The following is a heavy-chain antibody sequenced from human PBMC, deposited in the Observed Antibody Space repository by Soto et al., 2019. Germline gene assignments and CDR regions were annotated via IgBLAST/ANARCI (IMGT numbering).Heavy chain of an antibody. V-gene: IGHV1-46*03. CDR2: INPFDGSR. CDR3: SRVDPGETSPFDN. D-gene: IGHD3-10*01. CDR1: GYIFTSXY. Sequence: ASVKVSCKASGYIFTSXYIHWVRQAPGQGLEWMGWINPFDGSRMFAQSFQGRVTMTRDTSTSTVYMEVSSLRSEDTAVYYCSRVDPGETSPFDNWGQGTLVTVS. J-gene: IGHJ4*02.